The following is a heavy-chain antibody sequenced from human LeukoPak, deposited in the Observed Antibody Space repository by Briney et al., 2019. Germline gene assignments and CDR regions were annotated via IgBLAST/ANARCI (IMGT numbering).Heavy chain of an antibody. CDR1: GYTFTSYY. V-gene: IGHV1-46*01. J-gene: IGHJ5*02. CDR2: INPSGGST. Sequence: GASVKVSCKASGYTFTSYYMHWVRQAPGQGLERMGIINPSGGSTSYAQKFQGRVTMTRDTSTSTVYMELSSLRSEDTAVYYCARDLGSTAGWFDPWGQGTLVTVSS. D-gene: IGHD2-2*01. CDR3: ARDLGSTAGWFDP.